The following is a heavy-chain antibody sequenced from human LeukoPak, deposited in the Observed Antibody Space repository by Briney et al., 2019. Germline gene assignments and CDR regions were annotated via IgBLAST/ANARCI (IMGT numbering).Heavy chain of an antibody. CDR2: INPSGGST. Sequence: ASVKVSCKASGYTFTSYGISWVRQAPGQGLEWMGIINPSGGSTSYAQKFQGRVTMTRDTSTSTVYMELSSLRSEDTAVYYCARGDGTGSLLYGNYYYGMDVWGQGTTVTVSS. D-gene: IGHD2-21*02. CDR3: ARGDGTGSLLYGNYYYGMDV. CDR1: GYTFTSYG. J-gene: IGHJ6*02. V-gene: IGHV1-46*01.